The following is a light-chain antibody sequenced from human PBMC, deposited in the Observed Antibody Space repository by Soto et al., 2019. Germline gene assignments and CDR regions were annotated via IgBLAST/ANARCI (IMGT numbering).Light chain of an antibody. CDR2: GAS. CDR1: QSVSSNY. J-gene: IGKJ2*01. CDR3: QRYGTSLYT. Sequence: EIMLTQSPGTLSLSPGEGATLSCRANQSVSSNYFAWYQQRPGQAPRLLIYGASNRTTGIPDRFSGSGSGTDSTLTSSRLEPEDFAVYYCQRYGTSLYTFGQGTKLEIK. V-gene: IGKV3-20*01.